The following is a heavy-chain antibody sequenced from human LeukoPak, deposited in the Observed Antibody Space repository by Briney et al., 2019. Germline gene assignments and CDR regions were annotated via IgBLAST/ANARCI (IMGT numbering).Heavy chain of an antibody. CDR1: GGSITSHY. CDR2: IYYTGET. CDR3: ARVHPGIAVAYFDY. J-gene: IGHJ4*02. Sequence: SETLSLTCSVSGGSITSHYWSWIRQPPGKGLEWLGYIYYTGETRSIPSLRSRLTMSIDTSKNQVSLTLSSVTAADTAVYYCARVHPGIAVAYFDYWGQGTLVTVSS. V-gene: IGHV4-59*08. D-gene: IGHD6-19*01.